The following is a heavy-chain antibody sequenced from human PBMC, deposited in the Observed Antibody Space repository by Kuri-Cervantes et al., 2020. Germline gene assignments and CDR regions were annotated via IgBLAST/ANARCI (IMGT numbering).Heavy chain of an antibody. J-gene: IGHJ4*02. D-gene: IGHD1-26*01. CDR3: AKLSGSYPFDY. CDR2: ISYDGSNK. CDR1: GFTFSSYA. V-gene: IGHV3-30*18. Sequence: GESLKISCAASGFTFSSYAMHWVRQAPGKGLEWVAVISYDGSNKYYADSVKGRFTISRDNSKNTLYLQMNSLRAEDTAVYYCAKLSGSYPFDYWGQGTLVTVSS.